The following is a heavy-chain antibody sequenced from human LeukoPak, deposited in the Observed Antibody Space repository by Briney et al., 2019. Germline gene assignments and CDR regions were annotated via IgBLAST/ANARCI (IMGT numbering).Heavy chain of an antibody. D-gene: IGHD3-10*01. Sequence: SETLSLTCAVYGGSFSGYYWSWIRQPPGKGLEWIGEINHSESTNYNPSLKSRVTISVDTSKNQFSLKLSSVTAADTAVYYCARESSVYYGSGSRPYYFDYWGQGTLVTVSS. V-gene: IGHV4-34*01. CDR1: GGSFSGYY. J-gene: IGHJ4*02. CDR3: ARESSVYYGSGSRPYYFDY. CDR2: INHSEST.